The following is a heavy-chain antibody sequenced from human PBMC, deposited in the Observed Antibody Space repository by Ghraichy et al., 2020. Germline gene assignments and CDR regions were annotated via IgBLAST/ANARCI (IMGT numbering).Heavy chain of an antibody. J-gene: IGHJ5*02. CDR1: GGSISSYY. CDR2: IYNDGIT. CDR3: AANYGVNSWLDP. V-gene: IGHV4-4*07. Sequence: ESLNISCTVSGGSISSYYGSWIRQPAGKGLEWIGRIYNDGITNYNPALQSRVTMSVDTSKNQYSLKLRSVTAADTAVYYCAANYGVNSWLDPWGQGTLVTVSS. D-gene: IGHD4-23*01.